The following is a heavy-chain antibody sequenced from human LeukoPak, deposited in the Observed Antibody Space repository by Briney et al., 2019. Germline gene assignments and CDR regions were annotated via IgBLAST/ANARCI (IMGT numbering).Heavy chain of an antibody. CDR1: GGSISRYY. J-gene: IGHJ4*02. CDR2: IYYSGST. V-gene: IGHV4-59*01. CDR3: ARDNLATLDS. Sequence: SETLSLTCTVSGGSISRYYWSGIRQPPGKGLEWIGYIYYSGSTNYNPSLKSRVTISVDTSKNQFSLKLSSVTAADTAVYYCARDNLATLDSWGQGTLVTVSS. D-gene: IGHD6-6*01.